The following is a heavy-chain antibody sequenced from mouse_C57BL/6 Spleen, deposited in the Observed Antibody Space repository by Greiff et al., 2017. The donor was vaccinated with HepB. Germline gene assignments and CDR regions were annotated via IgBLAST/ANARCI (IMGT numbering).Heavy chain of an antibody. J-gene: IGHJ2*01. V-gene: IGHV2-2*01. CDR1: GFSLTSYG. D-gene: IGHD1-1*01. Sequence: VQLQQSGPGLVQPSQSLSITCTVSGFSLTSYGVHWVRQSPGKGLEWLGVIWSGGSTDYNAAFISRLSISKDNSKSQVFFKMNSLQADDTAIYSCARDYGSRRAFFDYWGQGTTLTVSS. CDR3: ARDYGSRRAFFDY. CDR2: IWSGGST.